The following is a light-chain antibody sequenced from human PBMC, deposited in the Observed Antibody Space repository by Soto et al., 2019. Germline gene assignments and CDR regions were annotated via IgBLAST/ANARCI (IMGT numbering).Light chain of an antibody. J-gene: IGKJ4*01. V-gene: IGKV1-39*01. Sequence: DIQMTQSPSALSASVGERVTITCRASQSITNYLNWYQHKPGQAPNLLIYAASTLQAGVPSRFRGSGSGTDFTLTISSLQPEDFATYFCPQSNSSPPTFGGGTKVDIK. CDR3: PQSNSSPPT. CDR2: AAS. CDR1: QSITNY.